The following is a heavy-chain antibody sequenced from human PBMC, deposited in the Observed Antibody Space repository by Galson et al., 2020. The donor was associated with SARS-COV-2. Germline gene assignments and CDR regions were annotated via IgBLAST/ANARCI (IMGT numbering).Heavy chain of an antibody. CDR1: VGSFSAYY. J-gene: IGHJ4*02. CDR2: VSHSGGT. CDR3: APRPAWGAGYYFDY. V-gene: IGHV4-34*01. D-gene: IGHD6-6*01. Sequence: SETLSLICGVSVGSFSAYYWSWIRQPPGKGLEWIGEVSHSGGTNYNPSLKSRVTISLDTSKNQFSLQLNSVTAADTAVYYCAPRPAWGAGYYFDYWGQGTLVTVSS.